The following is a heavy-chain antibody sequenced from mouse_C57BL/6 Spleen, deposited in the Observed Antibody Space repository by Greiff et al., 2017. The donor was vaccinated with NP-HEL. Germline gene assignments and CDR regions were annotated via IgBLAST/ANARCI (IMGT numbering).Heavy chain of an antibody. CDR2: IDPSDSYT. J-gene: IGHJ4*01. CDR1: GYTFTSYW. D-gene: IGHD1-1*01. V-gene: IGHV1-69*01. Sequence: VQLQQSGAELVMPGASVKLSCKASGYTFTSYWMHWVKQRPGQGLEWIGEIDPSDSYTNYNQKFKGKSTLTVDKSSSTAYMQLSSLTSEDSAVYYCARYYGRGFYAMDYWGQGTSVTVSS. CDR3: ARYYGRGFYAMDY.